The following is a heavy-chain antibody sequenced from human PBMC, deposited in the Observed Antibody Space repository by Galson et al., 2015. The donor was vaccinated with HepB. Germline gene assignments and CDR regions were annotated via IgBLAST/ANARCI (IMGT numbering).Heavy chain of an antibody. V-gene: IGHV1-18*04. CDR2: ISAYNGNT. D-gene: IGHD3-10*01. CDR1: GYTFTSYG. CDR3: ARERLYYYGSGSYSPLNWFDP. J-gene: IGHJ5*02. Sequence: SVKVSCKASGYTFTSYGISWVRQAPGQGLKWMGWISAYNGNTNYAQKLQGRVTMTTDTSTSTAYMELRSLRSDDTAVYYCARERLYYYGSGSYSPLNWFDPWGQGTLVTVSS.